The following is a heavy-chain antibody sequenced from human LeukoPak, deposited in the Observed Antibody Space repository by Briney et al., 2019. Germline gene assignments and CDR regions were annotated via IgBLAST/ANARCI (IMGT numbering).Heavy chain of an antibody. J-gene: IGHJ5*02. V-gene: IGHV1-2*02. CDR1: GYTFTGYY. Sequence: ASVKVSCKASGYTFTGYYMHWVRQAPGQGLEWMGWINPNSGGTNYAQKFQGRVTMIRDTSISTAYMGLSRLRSDDTAVYYCAREGVLGYCSSTSCPNWFDPWGQGTLVTVSS. CDR3: AREGVLGYCSSTSCPNWFDP. CDR2: INPNSGGT. D-gene: IGHD2-2*01.